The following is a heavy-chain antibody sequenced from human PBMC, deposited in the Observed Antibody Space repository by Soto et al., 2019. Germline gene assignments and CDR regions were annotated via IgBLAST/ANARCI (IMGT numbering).Heavy chain of an antibody. CDR3: ARVVFWSGYCLPY. J-gene: IGHJ4*02. CDR1: GYTFTSYD. V-gene: IGHV1-8*01. Sequence: ASVKVSCKASGYTFTSYDINWVRQATGQGLEWMGWMNPNSGNTGYAQKFQGRVTMTRNTSISTAYMELSSLRSEDTAVYYCARVVFWSGYCLPYWGQGTLVTVSS. D-gene: IGHD3-3*01. CDR2: MNPNSGNT.